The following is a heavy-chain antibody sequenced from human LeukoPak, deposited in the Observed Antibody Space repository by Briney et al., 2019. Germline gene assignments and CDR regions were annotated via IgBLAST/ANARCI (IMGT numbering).Heavy chain of an antibody. CDR3: AKELVAAAGLYFDY. Sequence: GGSLRLSCAASGFMFTSYAMSWVRQAPGKGLGWVAAISGGGTTTYYADSVKGRFTISRDTSKKTLYLEMNSLRAEDTAIYYCAKELVAAAGLYFDYWGQGTLVTVSS. CDR1: GFMFTSYA. J-gene: IGHJ4*02. CDR2: ISGGGTTT. V-gene: IGHV3-23*01. D-gene: IGHD6-13*01.